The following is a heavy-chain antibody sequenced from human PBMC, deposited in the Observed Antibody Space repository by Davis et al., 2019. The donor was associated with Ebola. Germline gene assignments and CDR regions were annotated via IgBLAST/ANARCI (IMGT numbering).Heavy chain of an antibody. CDR2: IYYSGST. J-gene: IGHJ4*02. V-gene: IGHV4-61*05. CDR1: GGSISSSSYY. CDR3: ARVYWNYNFDY. D-gene: IGHD1-7*01. Sequence: SETLSLTCTVSGGSISSSSYYWSWIRQPPGKGLEWIGYIYYSGSTYYNPSLKSRVTISVDTSKNQFSLKLSSVTAADTAVYYCARVYWNYNFDYWGQGTLVTVSS.